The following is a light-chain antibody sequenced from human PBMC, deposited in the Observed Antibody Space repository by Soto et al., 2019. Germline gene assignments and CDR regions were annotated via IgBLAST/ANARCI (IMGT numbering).Light chain of an antibody. Sequence: EIVLTRSPATLSLSPGESATLSCRASESVSIYISWYQQKPAQAPRLLIYDASNRATGIPTRFSGSGSGTDFSLTISSLEPEDFAVYYCQQRSNWPWTTFGQGTRVELK. CDR3: QQRSNWPWTT. CDR2: DAS. V-gene: IGKV3-11*01. J-gene: IGKJ1*01. CDR1: ESVSIY.